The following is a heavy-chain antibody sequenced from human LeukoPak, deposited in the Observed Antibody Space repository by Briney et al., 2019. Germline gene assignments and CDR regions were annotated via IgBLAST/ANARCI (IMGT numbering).Heavy chain of an antibody. J-gene: IGHJ4*02. D-gene: IGHD6-19*01. Sequence: PGGSLRLSCAASGFTFSSYWMSWVRQAPGKGLEWVANIKQDGSEKYYVDSVKGRFTISRDNAKNSLYLQMNSLRAEDTAVYYCAKDGADSSGWYSDCWGQGTLVTVSS. CDR2: IKQDGSEK. CDR3: AKDGADSSGWYSDC. V-gene: IGHV3-7*01. CDR1: GFTFSSYW.